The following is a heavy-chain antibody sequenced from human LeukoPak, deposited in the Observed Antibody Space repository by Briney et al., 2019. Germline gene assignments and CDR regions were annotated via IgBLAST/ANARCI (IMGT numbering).Heavy chain of an antibody. J-gene: IGHJ3*02. D-gene: IGHD6-13*01. V-gene: IGHV1-18*01. CDR2: ISAYNGNT. CDR1: GYTFTSYG. CDR3: ARVGPRIAAAGTYAFDI. Sequence: PGASVKVSCKASGYTFTSYGISWVRQAPGQGLEWMGWISAYNGNTNYAQKLQGRVTMATDTSTSTAYMELRSLRSDDTAVYYCARVGPRIAAAGTYAFDIWGQGTMVTVSS.